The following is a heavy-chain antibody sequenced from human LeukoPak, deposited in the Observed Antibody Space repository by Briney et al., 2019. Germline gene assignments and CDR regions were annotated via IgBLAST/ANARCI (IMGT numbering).Heavy chain of an antibody. CDR1: GFTFTDYA. J-gene: IGHJ4*02. CDR3: AKARTPYNSGFDY. V-gene: IGHV3-23*01. D-gene: IGHD6-19*01. Sequence: PGVSLRLSCAASGFTFTDYAMGWVRQAPGQGLEWASTISASGSTTYYADSVRGRFTISRDNSKNTLSLQMSSLRAEDTAVYYCAKARTPYNSGFDYWGQGTLVAVSS. CDR2: ISASGSTT.